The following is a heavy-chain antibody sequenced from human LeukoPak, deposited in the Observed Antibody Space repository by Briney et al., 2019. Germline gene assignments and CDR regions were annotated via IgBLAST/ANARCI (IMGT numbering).Heavy chain of an antibody. J-gene: IGHJ6*02. D-gene: IGHD2-2*01. CDR1: GYTFTSYD. V-gene: IGHV1-8*01. Sequence: ASVKVSCKASGYTFTSYDINWVRQATGQGLEWMGWMNPNSGNTGYAQKFQGRVTMTRNTSISTAYMELSSLRSEDTAVYYCARSAPEYQLLFTFYYYGMDVWGQGTTVTVSS. CDR2: MNPNSGNT. CDR3: ARSAPEYQLLFTFYYYGMDV.